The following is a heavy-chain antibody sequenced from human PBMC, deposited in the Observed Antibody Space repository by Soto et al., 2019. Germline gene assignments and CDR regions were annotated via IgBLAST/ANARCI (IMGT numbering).Heavy chain of an antibody. D-gene: IGHD3-22*01. CDR2: INAGDSNT. Sequence: ASVKVSCKASGYTFTYYTVHWVRQAPGQRLEWMGWINAGDSNTKYSPNFQGRVTITKGTSASTVYMELSSLRSEDTAVYFCTRDYYDSSGYYPKFDYWGQGTLVTVSS. V-gene: IGHV1-3*01. CDR3: TRDYYDSSGYYPKFDY. CDR1: GYTFTYYT. J-gene: IGHJ4*02.